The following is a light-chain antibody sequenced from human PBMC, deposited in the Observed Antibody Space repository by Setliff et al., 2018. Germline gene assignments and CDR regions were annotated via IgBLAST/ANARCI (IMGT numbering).Light chain of an antibody. CDR3: SSYTSSSTPYV. CDR1: SSDVGGYNY. Sequence: QSALTQPASVSGSPGQSITISCTGTSSDVGGYNYVSWYQQHPGKAPKLMIYDVSKRPSGVSNRFSGSKSGNTASLTISGLQAEDEADYHCSSYTSSSTPYVFGTGTKVTVL. J-gene: IGLJ1*01. CDR2: DVS. V-gene: IGLV2-14*01.